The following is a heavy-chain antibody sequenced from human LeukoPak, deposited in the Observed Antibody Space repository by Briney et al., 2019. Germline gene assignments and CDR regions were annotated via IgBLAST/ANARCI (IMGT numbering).Heavy chain of an antibody. CDR2: ISGSGGST. CDR1: GFTFSSYN. J-gene: IGHJ4*02. D-gene: IGHD1-26*01. CDR3: AHWGRRSYYYFDY. Sequence: GGSLRLSCAASGFTFSSYNMSWVRQAPGKGLEWVSAISGSGGSTYYADSVKGRFTISRDNSKNTLYLQMNSLRAEDTAVYYCAHWGRRSYYYFDYWGQGTLVTVSS. V-gene: IGHV3-23*01.